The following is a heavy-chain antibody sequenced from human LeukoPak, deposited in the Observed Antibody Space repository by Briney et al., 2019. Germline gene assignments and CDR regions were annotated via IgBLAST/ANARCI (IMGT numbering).Heavy chain of an antibody. J-gene: IGHJ4*02. V-gene: IGHV5-51*01. Sequence: GGSLKISCKGPGHSFINYWIAWVRQMPGKGLEWMGIIFPGDSHTRYSPSFQGQVTISADMSIDTAYLQWSSLRASDTAMYYCARIAGTWYGGSWDQGTLVFVSS. CDR3: ARIAGTWYGGS. CDR1: GHSFINYW. D-gene: IGHD4-23*01. CDR2: IFPGDSHT.